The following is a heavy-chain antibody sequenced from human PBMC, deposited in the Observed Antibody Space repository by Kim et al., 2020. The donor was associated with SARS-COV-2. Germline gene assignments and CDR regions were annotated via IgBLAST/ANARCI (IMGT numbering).Heavy chain of an antibody. J-gene: IGHJ5*02. CDR1: GLTFSNYG. Sequence: GGSLRLSCAASGLTFSNYGMHWVRQAPGKGLEWVADISYDGTIQYYGDSVEGRFTISRDNSKNTLYLQMNSLRVEDTAVYYCAKGPIAVVPGGKMWLDPWGQGTLVTVSS. V-gene: IGHV3-30*18. D-gene: IGHD2-2*01. CDR2: ISYDGTIQ. CDR3: AKGPIAVVPGGKMWLDP.